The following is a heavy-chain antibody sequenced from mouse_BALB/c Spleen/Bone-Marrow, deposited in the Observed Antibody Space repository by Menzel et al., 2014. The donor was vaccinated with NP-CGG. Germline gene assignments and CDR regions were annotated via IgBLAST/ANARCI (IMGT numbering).Heavy chain of an antibody. V-gene: IGHV5-6-5*01. CDR1: GFDISNYN. J-gene: IGHJ3*02. Sequence: LEESGGRLVTPGTPLTLTCTASGFDISNYNVQWVRQSPGKGLEYIGHINSADTTYYASWARGRFTFSRTSTTVDLKMTSPTTADTATYFCARGLSRTDLWGQGTLVTVS. CDR3: ARGLSRTDL. D-gene: IGHD1-1*01. CDR2: INSADTT.